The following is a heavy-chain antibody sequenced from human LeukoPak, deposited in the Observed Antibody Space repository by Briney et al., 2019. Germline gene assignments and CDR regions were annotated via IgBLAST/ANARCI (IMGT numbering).Heavy chain of an antibody. D-gene: IGHD2-2*01. J-gene: IGHJ4*02. CDR2: INHSGST. CDR3: ARDVGEYCSSTSCQYYFDY. CDR1: GGSFSGYY. Sequence: PSETLSLTCAVYGGSFSGYYWSWIRQPPGKGLEWIGEINHSGSTNYNPSLKSRVTISVDTSKNQFSLKLSSVTAADTAVYYCARDVGEYCSSTSCQYYFDYWGQGTLFTVSS. V-gene: IGHV4-34*01.